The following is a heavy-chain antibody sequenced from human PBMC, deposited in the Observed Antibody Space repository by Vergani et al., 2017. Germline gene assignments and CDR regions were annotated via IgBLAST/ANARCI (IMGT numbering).Heavy chain of an antibody. CDR1: FDSIRNLY. CDR2: IHYSENT. D-gene: IGHD2-21*02. V-gene: IGHV4-59*11. CDR3: ARGRRYCGGDCYRWFDP. Sequence: QVQLQESGPGLVKSSETLSLTCSVSFDSIRNLYCNWIRQPPGKGLEWIGSIHYSENTNYNPSLKTRVTITVDTSKNQFSLKLSEVTAADTAVYYCARGRRYCGGDCYRWFDPWGQGTLVTVSS. J-gene: IGHJ5*02.